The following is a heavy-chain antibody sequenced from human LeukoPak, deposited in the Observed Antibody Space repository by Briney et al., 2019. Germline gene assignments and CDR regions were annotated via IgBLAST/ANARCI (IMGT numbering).Heavy chain of an antibody. V-gene: IGHV5-51*01. CDR3: ARLPSRYSSSWPDFTPSIDY. D-gene: IGHD6-13*01. CDR1: GYTFTSYW. CDR2: IYPGDSHT. Sequence: GESLKIPCKGSGYTFTSYWIGWVRQMPGKDLEWLGIIYPGDSHTRYSPSFQGQVTISADKSISTAYLQWSSLKASDTAIYYCARLPSRYSSSWPDFTPSIDYWGQGTLVTVSS. J-gene: IGHJ4*02.